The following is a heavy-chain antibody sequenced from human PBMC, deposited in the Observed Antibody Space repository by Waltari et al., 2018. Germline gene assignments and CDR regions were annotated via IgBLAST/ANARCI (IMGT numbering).Heavy chain of an antibody. CDR1: GFIVSPNY. CDR3: ARDRDGYTSLDY. CDR2: LYSGGST. Sequence: EVQLVESGGGLVPPGGSLRLSCAASGFIVSPNYMSWVRQAPGKGLEWVSILYSGGSTHYADSVKGRFTSSRDNSKNTLYLQMNSLRVEDTAVYYCARDRDGYTSLDYWGQGTLVTVSS. D-gene: IGHD5-12*01. V-gene: IGHV3-66*02. J-gene: IGHJ4*02.